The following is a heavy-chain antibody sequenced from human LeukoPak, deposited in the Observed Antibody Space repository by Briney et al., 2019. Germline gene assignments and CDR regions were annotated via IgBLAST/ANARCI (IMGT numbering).Heavy chain of an antibody. CDR3: AKNLYYSPNYYYVDV. V-gene: IGHV3-23*01. CDR1: GFTFTNYA. Sequence: PPGGSLRLSCAASGFTFTNYAMNWVRQAPGKGLEWVSAISSSGGSTYYAGSVKGRFTISRDNSKNTMYLQMNSLRAEDTALYYCAKNLYYSPNYYYVDVWGKGTTVTVSS. D-gene: IGHD1-26*01. CDR2: ISSSGGST. J-gene: IGHJ6*03.